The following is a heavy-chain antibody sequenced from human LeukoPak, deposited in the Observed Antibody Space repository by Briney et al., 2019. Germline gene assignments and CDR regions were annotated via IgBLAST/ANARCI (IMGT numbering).Heavy chain of an antibody. D-gene: IGHD6-13*01. CDR3: ASSWGQQLYFQH. CDR2: IYYSGST. Sequence: SETLSLTCTVSGGSISSSSYYWGWIRQPPGKGLEWIGSIYYSGSTYYNPSLKSRVTISVDTSKNQFSLKLSFVTAADTAVYYCASSWGQQLYFQHWGQGTLVTVSS. J-gene: IGHJ1*01. V-gene: IGHV4-39*01. CDR1: GGSISSSSYY.